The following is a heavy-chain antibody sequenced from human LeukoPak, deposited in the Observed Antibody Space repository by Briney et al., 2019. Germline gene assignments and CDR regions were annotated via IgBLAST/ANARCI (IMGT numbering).Heavy chain of an antibody. CDR3: ASHFGGMDV. D-gene: IGHD3-10*01. J-gene: IGHJ6*02. CDR1: GVSISGYY. Sequence: PSETLSLTCSVSGVSISGYYWSWIRQPPGKGLEWIGYIYYSGSTNYNPSLKSRVTISVDTSKNQFSLKLSSVTAADTAVYYCASHFGGMDVWGQGTTDTVSS. CDR2: IYYSGST. V-gene: IGHV4-59*01.